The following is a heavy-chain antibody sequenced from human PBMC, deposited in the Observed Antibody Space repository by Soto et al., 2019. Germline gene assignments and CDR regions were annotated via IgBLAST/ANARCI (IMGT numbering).Heavy chain of an antibody. CDR1: GYSFTSFG. CDR2: ISGYDGRT. J-gene: IGHJ6*02. CDR3: ARDGDVPSSYYCMDV. V-gene: IGHV1-18*01. Sequence: ASVKVSCKTSGYSFTSFGISWVRQAPGQGLEWMGWISGYDGRTNFAQKVQDRVTMTTDTSTSTVYMELRSLRSDDTAVYYCARDGDVPSSYYCMDVWGQGTTVTVSS. D-gene: IGHD2-21*02.